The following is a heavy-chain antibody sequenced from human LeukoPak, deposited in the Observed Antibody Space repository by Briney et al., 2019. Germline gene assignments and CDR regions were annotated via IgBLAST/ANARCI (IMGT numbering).Heavy chain of an antibody. Sequence: GGSLRLSCTASGFTFSSNSMNWVRQAPGQGLEWVSSISSSSNYIYYADSVKGRFTISRDSAKNSLYLQMNSLRAEDTAVYYCARDGYGSGSYGYYYYDGTDVWGQGTTVTVSS. CDR2: ISSSSNYI. CDR1: GFTFSSNS. J-gene: IGHJ6*02. D-gene: IGHD3-10*01. V-gene: IGHV3-21*01. CDR3: ARDGYGSGSYGYYYYDGTDV.